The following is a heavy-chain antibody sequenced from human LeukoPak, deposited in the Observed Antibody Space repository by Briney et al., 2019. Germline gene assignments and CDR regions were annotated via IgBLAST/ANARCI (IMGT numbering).Heavy chain of an antibody. V-gene: IGHV4-59*01. CDR2: IYYGGST. Sequence: SETLSLTCTVSGGSISSYYWSWIRQPPGKGLEWIGYIYYGGSTNYNPSLKSRVTISVDTSKNQFSLKLSSVTAADTAVYYCARDRWGNWNDDYFDYWGQGTLVTVSS. CDR3: ARDRWGNWNDDYFDY. J-gene: IGHJ4*02. CDR1: GGSISSYY. D-gene: IGHD1-20*01.